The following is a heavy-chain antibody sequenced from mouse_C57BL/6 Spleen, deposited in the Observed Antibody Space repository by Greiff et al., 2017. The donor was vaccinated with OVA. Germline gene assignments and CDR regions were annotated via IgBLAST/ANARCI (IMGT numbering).Heavy chain of an antibody. CDR1: GYTFTSYW. CDR3: ARGVYDGYPAWFAY. Sequence: QVQLQQPGAELVRPGSSVKLSCKASGYTFTSYWMHWVKQRPIQGLEWIGNIDPSDSEPHYNQKFKDKATLTVDKSSSTAYMQLSSLTSEDSAVYYCARGVYDGYPAWFAYWGQGTLVTVSA. J-gene: IGHJ3*01. V-gene: IGHV1-52*01. CDR2: IDPSDSEP. D-gene: IGHD2-3*01.